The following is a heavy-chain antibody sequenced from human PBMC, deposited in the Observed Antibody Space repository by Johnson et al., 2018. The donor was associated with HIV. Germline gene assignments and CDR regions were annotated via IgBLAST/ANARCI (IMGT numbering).Heavy chain of an antibody. CDR3: AREDYGGKLGAFDI. CDR1: GFTFSRFW. V-gene: IGHV3-30-3*01. J-gene: IGHJ3*02. Sequence: QVQLVESGGGLIQPGGSLRLSCAAAGFTFSRFWMNWVRQAPGKGLEWVAVIWYDGSNKYYADSVKGAFTISRDNSKNTLDLQMNRLRAQDTAVYYCAREDYGGKLGAFDIWGQGTMVTVSS. CDR2: IWYDGSNK. D-gene: IGHD4-23*01.